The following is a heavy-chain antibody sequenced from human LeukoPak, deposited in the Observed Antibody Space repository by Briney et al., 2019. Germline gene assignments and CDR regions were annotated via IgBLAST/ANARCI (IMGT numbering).Heavy chain of an antibody. J-gene: IGHJ5*02. CDR2: IYYSGST. V-gene: IGHV4-39*01. D-gene: IGHD1-7*01. Sequence: SETLSLTCTVSGGSISSSSYYWGWIRQPPGKGLEWIGSIYYSGSTYYNPSLKSRVTISVDTSKNQFSLKLSSVTAADTAVYYCARAPYNWNYRFDPWGQGTLVTVSS. CDR1: GGSISSSSYY. CDR3: ARAPYNWNYRFDP.